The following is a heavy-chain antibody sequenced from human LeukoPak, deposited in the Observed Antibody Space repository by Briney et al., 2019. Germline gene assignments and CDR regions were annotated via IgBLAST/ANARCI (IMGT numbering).Heavy chain of an antibody. D-gene: IGHD6-19*01. CDR1: VYTFTVYY. CDR2: SNANSGGT. V-gene: IGHV1-2*02. J-gene: IGHJ3*02. CDR3: ARDSSGWYLDAFDI. Sequence: ASVTVSFTSSVYTFTVYYMHWVRQAPGQGLEWMGWSNANSGGTNYAQKFQGRVTMTRDTSISTAYMELSRLRSDDTAVYYCARDSSGWYLDAFDIWGQGTMVTVSS.